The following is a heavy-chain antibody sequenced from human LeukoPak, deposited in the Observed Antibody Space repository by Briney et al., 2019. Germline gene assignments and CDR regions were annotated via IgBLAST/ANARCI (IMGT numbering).Heavy chain of an antibody. CDR2: IYYSGST. CDR1: GGSISSSSHY. J-gene: IGHJ4*02. CDR3: ARHWAYCSGGTCYSFDD. Sequence: SETLSLTCIVSGGSISSSSHYWGWIRQPPGKGLEWIGSIYYSGSTYYSPSLKSRVTISVDTSKNQFSLKLRSVTAADTAVYHCARHWAYCSGGTCYSFDDWGQGTLVTVS. D-gene: IGHD2-15*01. V-gene: IGHV4-39*01.